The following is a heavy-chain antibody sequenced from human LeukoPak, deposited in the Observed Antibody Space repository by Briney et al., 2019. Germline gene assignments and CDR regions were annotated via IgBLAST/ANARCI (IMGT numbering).Heavy chain of an antibody. V-gene: IGHV4-38-2*02. CDR1: GYSISSGYY. J-gene: IGHJ4*02. CDR2: IYHSGST. CDR3: ARGLSGYYGSFDY. Sequence: TSETLSLTCTVSGYSISSGYYWGWIRQPPGKGLEWIGSIYHSGSTYYNPSLKSRVTISVDTSKNQFSLKLSSVTAADTAVYYCARGLSGYYGSFDYWGQGTLVTVSS. D-gene: IGHD3-22*01.